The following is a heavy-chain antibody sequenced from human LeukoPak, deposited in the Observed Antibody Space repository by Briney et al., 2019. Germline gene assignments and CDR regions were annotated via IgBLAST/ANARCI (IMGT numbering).Heavy chain of an antibody. CDR3: ARDQRGYGDSSGASKWIDP. V-gene: IGHV1-18*01. CDR1: GYTFTIYG. D-gene: IGHD4-17*01. J-gene: IGHJ5*02. CDR2: ISPYNGNT. Sequence: ASVNVSFTASGYTFTIYGINWVRQAPGQGLEWMGWISPYNGNTKYAEKIQRRVTITTDTSTSTAYMELRSLSSDDTAVYYCARDQRGYGDSSGASKWIDPWGQGTLVTVSS.